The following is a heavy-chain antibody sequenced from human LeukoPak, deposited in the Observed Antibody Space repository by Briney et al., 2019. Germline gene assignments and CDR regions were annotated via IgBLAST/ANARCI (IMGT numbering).Heavy chain of an antibody. V-gene: IGHV3-49*04. J-gene: IGHJ6*03. D-gene: IGHD4-17*01. CDR2: IRSEAYGGTT. CDR3: TTVTTGYYYYYMDV. CDR1: GLTFGVYA. Sequence: GGSLRLSCTASGLTFGVYALSWVRQAPGKGREWVAFIRSEAYGGTTDHAASVQGRFTISRDDSKSMAYLQMSSLKTEDTAVYYCTTVTTGYYYYYMDVWAKGPRSPSP.